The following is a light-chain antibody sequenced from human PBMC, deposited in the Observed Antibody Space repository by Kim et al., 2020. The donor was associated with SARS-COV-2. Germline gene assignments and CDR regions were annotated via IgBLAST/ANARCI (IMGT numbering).Light chain of an antibody. CDR2: GKN. CDR3: NSRDSSSNPPYV. V-gene: IGLV3-19*01. CDR1: SLRSYY. J-gene: IGLJ1*01. Sequence: SSELTQDPAVSVALGQTVRITCQGDSLRSYYASWYQQKPGQAPVLVIYGKNNRPSGIPDRFSGSSSGNTASLTITGAQAEDEADYYCNSRDSSSNPPYVFGTGTKVTVL.